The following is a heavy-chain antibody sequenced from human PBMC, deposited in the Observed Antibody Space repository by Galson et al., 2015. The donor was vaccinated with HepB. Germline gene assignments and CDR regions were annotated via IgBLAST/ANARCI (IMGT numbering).Heavy chain of an antibody. V-gene: IGHV1-2*02. J-gene: IGHJ4*02. CDR3: ARSEYYYDSSGYYRLGY. Sequence: SVKVSCKASGYTFISYYMHWVRQAPGQGLEWMGWINPNSGGTNYAQKFQGRVTMTRDTSISTAYMELSRLRSDDTAVYYCARSEYYYDSSGYYRLGYWGQGTLVTVSS. CDR2: INPNSGGT. D-gene: IGHD3-22*01. CDR1: GYTFISYY.